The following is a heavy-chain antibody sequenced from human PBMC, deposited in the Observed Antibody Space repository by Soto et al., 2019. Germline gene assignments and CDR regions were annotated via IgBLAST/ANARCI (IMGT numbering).Heavy chain of an antibody. CDR3: ARGSTSGTTTYYYYYGMYV. J-gene: IGHJ6*02. D-gene: IGHD1-7*01. CDR2: IIPIFGTA. Sequence: GASVKVSCKASGGTFSSYAISWVRQAPGQGLEWMGGIIPIFGTANYAQKSQGRVTITADESTSTAYMELSSLRSEDTAVYYCARGSTSGTTTYYYYYGMYVWGQGTTVTVSS. CDR1: GGTFSSYA. V-gene: IGHV1-69*13.